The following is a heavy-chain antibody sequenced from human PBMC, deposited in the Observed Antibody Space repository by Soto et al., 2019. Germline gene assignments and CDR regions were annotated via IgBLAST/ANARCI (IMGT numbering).Heavy chain of an antibody. CDR1: GGSISSSNW. D-gene: IGHD6-13*01. Sequence: GTLSLTCAVSGGSISSSNWWSCVRQAPGKGLEWIGEIYHSGSTNYNPSLKSRVTISVDKSKNQFSLKLSSVTAADTAVYYCASMRIAAKGCYYGMDVWGQGTTVTVSS. CDR2: IYHSGST. CDR3: ASMRIAAKGCYYGMDV. V-gene: IGHV4-4*02. J-gene: IGHJ6*02.